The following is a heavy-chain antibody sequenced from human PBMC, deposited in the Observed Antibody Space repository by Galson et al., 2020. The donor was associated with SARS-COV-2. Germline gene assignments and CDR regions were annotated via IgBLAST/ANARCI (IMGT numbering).Heavy chain of an antibody. V-gene: IGHV1-24*01. CDR3: ATSSTMVRGVIVYYYYGMDV. J-gene: IGHJ6*02. CDR2: FDPEDGET. CDR1: GYTLTELS. Sequence: ASVKVSCKVSGYTLTELSMHWVRQAPGKGLEWMGGFDPEDGETIYAQKFQGRVTMTEDTSTDTAYMELSSLRSEDTAVYYCATSSTMVRGVIVYYYYGMDVWGQGTTVTVSS. D-gene: IGHD3-10*01.